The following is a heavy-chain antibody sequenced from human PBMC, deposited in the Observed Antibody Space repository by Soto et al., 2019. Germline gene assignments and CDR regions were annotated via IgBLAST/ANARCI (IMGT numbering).Heavy chain of an antibody. V-gene: IGHV3-30-3*01. D-gene: IGHD4-17*01. CDR2: ISYDGSNK. Sequence: GGSLRLSCAASGFTFSSYAMHWVRQAPGKGLEWVAVISYDGSNKYYADSVKGRFTISRDNSKNTLYLQMNSLKAEDTAVYYCARADYGEPLYYYYGMDVWGQGTTVTVSS. CDR1: GFTFSSYA. J-gene: IGHJ6*02. CDR3: ARADYGEPLYYYYGMDV.